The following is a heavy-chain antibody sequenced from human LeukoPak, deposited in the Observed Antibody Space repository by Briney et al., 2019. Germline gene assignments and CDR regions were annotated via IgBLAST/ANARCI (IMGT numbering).Heavy chain of an antibody. CDR1: GFTFNTYG. V-gene: IGHV3-30*02. CDR2: LRYDGSNK. D-gene: IGHD3-3*01. J-gene: IGHJ4*02. CDR3: AKDLGATVTIFGVVMDY. Sequence: GGSLRLSCAASGFTFNTYGMHWVRQAPGKGLEWVAFLRYDGSNKYYADSVKGRFTISRDNSKNTLYLQMNSLRAEDTAVYYCAKDLGATVTIFGVVMDYWGQGTLVTVSS.